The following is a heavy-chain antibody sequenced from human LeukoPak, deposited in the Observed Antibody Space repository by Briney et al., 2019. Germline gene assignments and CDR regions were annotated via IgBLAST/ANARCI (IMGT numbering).Heavy chain of an antibody. D-gene: IGHD2-15*01. J-gene: IGHJ3*02. CDR3: ARGGMGYCSGGSCYKGAFDI. Sequence: PGGSLRLSCAASGFTFSDYYMSWIRQAPGKGLEWVSYISSSGGTIYYADSVKGRFTISRDNAKNSLYLQMNSLRAEDTAVYYCARGGMGYCSGGSCYKGAFDIWGQGTMVTVSS. CDR1: GFTFSDYY. CDR2: ISSSGGTI. V-gene: IGHV3-11*01.